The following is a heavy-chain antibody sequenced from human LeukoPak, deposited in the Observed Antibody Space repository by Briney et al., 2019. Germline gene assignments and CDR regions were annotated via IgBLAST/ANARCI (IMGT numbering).Heavy chain of an antibody. J-gene: IGHJ4*02. CDR3: AKDPTTLVRGVLGY. CDR1: GFTFSNYA. V-gene: IGHV3-23*01. D-gene: IGHD3-10*01. Sequence: GGSLRLSCVASGFTFSNYAMSWVRQAPGKGLELVSGIYGSDDKTVYGDAVKGRFTISRDNSKNTLFLQMNSLRAEDTAVYFCAKDPTTLVRGVLGYWGQGTLVTVSS. CDR2: IYGSDDKT.